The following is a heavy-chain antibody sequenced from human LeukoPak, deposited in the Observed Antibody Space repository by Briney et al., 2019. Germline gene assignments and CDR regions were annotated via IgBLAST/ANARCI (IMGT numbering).Heavy chain of an antibody. V-gene: IGHV1-18*01. J-gene: IGHJ5*02. CDR1: GYTFTSYG. D-gene: IGHD2-2*02. CDR3: ARDGGVVPAAISRWFDP. Sequence: ASVKVSCKASGYTFTSYGISWVRQAPGQGLEWMGWISAYNGNTSYAQKLQGRVTMTTDTSTSTAYMELRSLRSDDTAVYYCARDGGVVPAAISRWFDPWGQGTLVTVSS. CDR2: ISAYNGNT.